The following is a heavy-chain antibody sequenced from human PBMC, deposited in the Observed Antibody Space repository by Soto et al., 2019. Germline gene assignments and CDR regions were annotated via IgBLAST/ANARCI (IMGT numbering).Heavy chain of an antibody. CDR3: AKDISTGTTTFSWFDP. Sequence: EVQLVESGGGLVQPGRSLRLSCAASGFIFDDYAMHWVRQLPGKGLEWVSGISWNSGSIGYADSVKGRFTISRDNAKNSLYLQMNNLRAEDTAFYYCAKDISTGTTTFSWFDPWGQGTLVTVSS. J-gene: IGHJ5*02. V-gene: IGHV3-9*01. D-gene: IGHD1-1*01. CDR2: ISWNSGSI. CDR1: GFIFDDYA.